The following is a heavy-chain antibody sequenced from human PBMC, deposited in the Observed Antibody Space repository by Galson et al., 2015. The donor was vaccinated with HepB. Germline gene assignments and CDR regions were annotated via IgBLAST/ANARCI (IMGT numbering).Heavy chain of an antibody. D-gene: IGHD4-17*01. Sequence: SLRLSCAASGFTFSNYWMNWVRQAPGKGLEWVADINQDGNRKYSVDSVKGRFTISRDNAKNSLSLQMNSLGAEDTAVYYCVRGSDGENVGNFDFWGQGTLVTVSS. J-gene: IGHJ4*02. CDR2: INQDGNRK. V-gene: IGHV3-7*03. CDR3: VRGSDGENVGNFDF. CDR1: GFTFSNYW.